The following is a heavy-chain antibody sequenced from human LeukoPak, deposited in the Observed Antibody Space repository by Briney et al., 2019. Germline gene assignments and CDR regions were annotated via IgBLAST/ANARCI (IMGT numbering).Heavy chain of an antibody. CDR3: ARDYSGYDFGTYYYYGMDV. V-gene: IGHV1-8*01. D-gene: IGHD5-12*01. J-gene: IGHJ6*02. CDR2: MNPNSGNT. Sequence: ASVKVSCKCSGYTFTSYDINWVRQATGQGLEWMGWMNPNSGNTGSAQKFQGRVTMTRNTSISTAYMERSSLRSEDTAVYYCARDYSGYDFGTYYYYGMDVWGQGTTVTVSS. CDR1: GYTFTSYD.